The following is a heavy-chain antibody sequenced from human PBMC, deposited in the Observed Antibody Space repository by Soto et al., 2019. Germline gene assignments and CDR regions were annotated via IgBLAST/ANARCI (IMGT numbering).Heavy chain of an antibody. CDR1: GGSISSYY. Sequence: PSETLSLTCTVSGGSISSYYWSWIRQPPGKGLEWIGYIYYSGSTNYNPSLKSRVTISVDTSKNQFSLKLSSVTAADTAVYYCASFEGSSGYFDYWGQGTLVTV. V-gene: IGHV4-59*01. D-gene: IGHD3-22*01. CDR3: ASFEGSSGYFDY. J-gene: IGHJ4*02. CDR2: IYYSGST.